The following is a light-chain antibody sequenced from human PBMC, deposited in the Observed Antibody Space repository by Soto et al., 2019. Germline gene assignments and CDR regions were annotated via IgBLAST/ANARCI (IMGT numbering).Light chain of an antibody. CDR3: QQYNNWPRT. J-gene: IGKJ1*01. CDR2: GAS. V-gene: IGKV3-15*01. Sequence: EIVMTQSPATLSVSPGERATLSCRASQSVSSNLAWYQQKPDQAPRLLIYGASTRATGIPARFSGSGSGTEFTLTISSLQSEDFAVYYCQQYNNWPRTFGQATKVEIK. CDR1: QSVSSN.